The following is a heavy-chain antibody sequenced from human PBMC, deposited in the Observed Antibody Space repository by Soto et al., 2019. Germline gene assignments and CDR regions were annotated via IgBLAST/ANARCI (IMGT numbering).Heavy chain of an antibody. Sequence: GGSLRLSCAASGFTFSSYWMHWVRQVPGKGLVWVSRISGDGSTTSYADSVRGRFTISRDNAKNTLYLEMNSLRAEDTALYYCARGIGSDWSSWFDPWGQGTPVTVSS. D-gene: IGHD3-9*01. CDR1: GFTFSSYW. CDR2: ISGDGSTT. CDR3: ARGIGSDWSSWFDP. V-gene: IGHV3-74*01. J-gene: IGHJ5*02.